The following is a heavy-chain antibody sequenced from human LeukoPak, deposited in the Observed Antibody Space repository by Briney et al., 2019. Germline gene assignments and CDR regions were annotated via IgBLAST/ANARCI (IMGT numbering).Heavy chain of an antibody. J-gene: IGHJ6*04. CDR2: IRYDGSNK. D-gene: IGHD3-22*01. Sequence: GSLRLSCAASGFTFSSYGMHWVRRAPGKGLEWVAFIRYDGSNKYYADSVKGRFTISRDNSKNTLYLQMNSLRAEDTAVYYCAKTAGGRGIDPMTYGMDVWGKGTTVTVSS. CDR1: GFTFSSYG. CDR3: AKTAGGRGIDPMTYGMDV. V-gene: IGHV3-30*02.